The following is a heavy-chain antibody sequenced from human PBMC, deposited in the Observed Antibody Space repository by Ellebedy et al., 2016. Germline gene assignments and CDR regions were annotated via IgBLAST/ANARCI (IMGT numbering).Heavy chain of an antibody. V-gene: IGHV4-4*02. Sequence: SETLSLTCAVSGGSISSSNWWSWVRQPPGKGLEWIGEIYHSGSTNYNPSLKSRVTISVDKSKNQFSLKLSSVTAADTAVYYCARAKRLSQGVGATRWFDPWGQGTLVTVSS. CDR3: ARAKRLSQGVGATRWFDP. J-gene: IGHJ5*02. CDR2: IYHSGST. D-gene: IGHD1-26*01. CDR1: GGSISSSNW.